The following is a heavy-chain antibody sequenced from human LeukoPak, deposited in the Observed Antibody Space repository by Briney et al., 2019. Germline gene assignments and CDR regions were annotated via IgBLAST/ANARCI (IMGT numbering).Heavy chain of an antibody. CDR3: ARDGGVLRFLEWLLPFDY. D-gene: IGHD3-3*01. J-gene: IGHJ4*02. V-gene: IGHV4-61*02. CDR1: GGSISSGSYY. Sequence: KTSETLSLTCTVSGGSISSGSYYWSWIRQPAGKGLEWIGRIYTSGSTNYNPSLKSRVTISVDTSKNQFSLKLSSVTAADTAVYYCARDGGVLRFLEWLLPFDYWGQGTLVTVSS. CDR2: IYTSGST.